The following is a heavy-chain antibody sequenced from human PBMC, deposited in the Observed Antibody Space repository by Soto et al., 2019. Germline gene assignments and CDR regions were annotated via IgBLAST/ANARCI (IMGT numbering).Heavy chain of an antibody. V-gene: IGHV3-23*01. CDR2: ISGSGGST. CDR3: AKDPVYIGYVRTPFDF. D-gene: IGHD5-12*01. Sequence: RLSRAAAGGNIVGLAMRRVRKEPGTGLEWVSAISGSGGSTYYADSVKGRFTSSRDNSKNTLYLQMNSLRAEDTAVYYCAKDPVYIGYVRTPFDFLVQRTPVPGFS. J-gene: IGHJ4*02. CDR1: GGNIVGLA.